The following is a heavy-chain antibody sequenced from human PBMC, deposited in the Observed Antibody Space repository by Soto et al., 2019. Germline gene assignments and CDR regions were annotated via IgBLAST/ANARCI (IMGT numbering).Heavy chain of an antibody. V-gene: IGHV5-51*01. Sequence: PGESLKISCKGSGYSFTSYWIGWVRQMPGKGLECMGIIYPGDSDTRYSPSFQGQVTISADKSISTAYLQWSSLKASDTAMYYCARPRYPGRGYYGMDVWSQGTTVTVSS. J-gene: IGHJ6*02. CDR2: IYPGDSDT. D-gene: IGHD2-15*01. CDR3: ARPRYPGRGYYGMDV. CDR1: GYSFTSYW.